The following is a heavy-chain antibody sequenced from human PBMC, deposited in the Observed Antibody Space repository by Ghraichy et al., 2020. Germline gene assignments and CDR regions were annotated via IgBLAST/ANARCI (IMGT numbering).Heavy chain of an antibody. D-gene: IGHD6-13*01. Sequence: SETLSLTCAVSGGSISSSNWWSWVRQPPGKGLEWIGEIYHSGSTNYNPSLKSRVTISVDKSKNQFSLKLSSVTAADTAVYYCARMVRPQQLIPIKNNWFDPWGQGTLVTVSS. CDR3: ARMVRPQQLIPIKNNWFDP. V-gene: IGHV4-4*02. CDR1: GGSISSSNW. CDR2: IYHSGST. J-gene: IGHJ5*02.